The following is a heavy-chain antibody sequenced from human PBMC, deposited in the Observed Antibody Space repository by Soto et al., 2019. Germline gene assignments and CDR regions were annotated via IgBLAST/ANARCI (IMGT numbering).Heavy chain of an antibody. J-gene: IGHJ4*02. D-gene: IGHD3-10*01. Sequence: QVQLQQWGAGLLKPSETLSLTCAVYGGSFSGYYWSWIRQPPGKGLEWIGEINHSGSTNYNPSLKSRVTISVDTSKNQFSLKLSSVTAADTAVYYCARYLRNYYYGSGSYLGWGQGTLVTVSS. CDR3: ARYLRNYYYGSGSYLG. CDR2: INHSGST. V-gene: IGHV4-34*01. CDR1: GGSFSGYY.